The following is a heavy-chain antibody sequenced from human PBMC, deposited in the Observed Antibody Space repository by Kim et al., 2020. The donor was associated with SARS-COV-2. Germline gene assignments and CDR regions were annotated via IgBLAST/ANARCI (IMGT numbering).Heavy chain of an antibody. Sequence: ASVKVSCKASGYTFTSYGISWVRQAPGQGLEWMGWISAYNGNTNYAQKLQGRVTMTTDTSTSTAYMELRSLRSDDTAVYYCARDSRYYDSSGYDYVYFLPKGGGNYFDFWGQGTLVTVSS. J-gene: IGHJ4*02. CDR2: ISAYNGNT. D-gene: IGHD3-22*01. V-gene: IGHV1-18*04. CDR1: GYTFTSYG. CDR3: ARDSRYYDSSGYDYVYFLPKGGGNYFDF.